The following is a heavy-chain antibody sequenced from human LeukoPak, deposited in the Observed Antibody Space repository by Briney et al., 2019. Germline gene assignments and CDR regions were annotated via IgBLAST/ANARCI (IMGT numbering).Heavy chain of an antibody. CDR1: GGSISSGSYY. D-gene: IGHD1-26*01. CDR2: IYTSGST. J-gene: IGHJ4*02. Sequence: PSETLSLTCTVSGGSISSGSYYWSWIRQPAGKGLEWIGRIYTSGSTNYNPSLKSRVTISVDTSKNQFSLKLSSVTAADTAVYYCAAHRRIGSYPSPIDYWGQGTLVTVSS. CDR3: AAHRRIGSYPSPIDY. V-gene: IGHV4-61*02.